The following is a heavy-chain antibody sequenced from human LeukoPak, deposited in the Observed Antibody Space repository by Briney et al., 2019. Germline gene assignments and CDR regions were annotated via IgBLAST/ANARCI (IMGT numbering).Heavy chain of an antibody. V-gene: IGHV4-39*01. CDR1: GGSISSSSYY. D-gene: IGHD6-19*01. J-gene: IGHJ6*02. CDR2: IYYSGST. Sequence: NPSETLSLTCTVSGGSISSSSYYWGWIRQPPGKGLERIGSIYYSGSTYDNPSLKSRVTISVDTSKNQFSLKLSSVTAADTAVYYCARQSGVYSSGWYSGYYYGMDVWGQGTTVTVSS. CDR3: ARQSGVYSSGWYSGYYYGMDV.